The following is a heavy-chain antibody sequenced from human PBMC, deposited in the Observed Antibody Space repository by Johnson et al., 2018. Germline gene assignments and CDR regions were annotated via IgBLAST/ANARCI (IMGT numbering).Heavy chain of an antibody. CDR2: ISWDGGST. CDR1: GFSFDAYA. J-gene: IGHJ4*02. Sequence: VQLVESGGVVVQXGGSLRLSCAASGFSFDAYAIHWVRQVPGKGLDWISLISWDGGSTYYSDSGRGRFTISRDNSKNSLYLQMTSLRPEDTALYYCEKDRFAGGNDGIDDGGQGTLVTVSS. CDR3: EKDRFAGGNDGIDD. V-gene: IGHV3-43D*03. D-gene: IGHD1-1*01.